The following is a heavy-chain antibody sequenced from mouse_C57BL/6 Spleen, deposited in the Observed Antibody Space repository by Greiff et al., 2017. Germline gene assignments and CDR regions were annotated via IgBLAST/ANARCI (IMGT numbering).Heavy chain of an antibody. CDR2: ISSGSSTI. CDR3: ARRTTVVPMDY. V-gene: IGHV5-17*01. D-gene: IGHD1-1*01. Sequence: EVKLQESGGGLVKPGGSLKLSCAASGFTFSDYGMHWVRQAPEKGLEWVAYISSGSSTIYYADTVKGRFTISRDNAKNTLFLQMTSLRSEDTAMYYCARRTTVVPMDYWGQGTSVTVSS. CDR1: GFTFSDYG. J-gene: IGHJ4*01.